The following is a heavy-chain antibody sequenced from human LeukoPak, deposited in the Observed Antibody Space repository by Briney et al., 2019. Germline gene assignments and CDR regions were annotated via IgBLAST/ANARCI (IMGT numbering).Heavy chain of an antibody. V-gene: IGHV1-18*01. CDR1: GYTFTTHD. CDR2: VSAYNGYT. D-gene: IGHD1/OR15-1a*01. CDR3: ARVGTGTRSFDS. J-gene: IGHJ4*02. Sequence: ASVKVSCKTSGYTFTTHDINWVRQAPGQGVEGMGRVSAYNGYTNYGWRFQGRVTMTTDTSTNTAYMELRSLRSDDTAAYYCARVGTGTRSFDSWGQGTLVTVSS.